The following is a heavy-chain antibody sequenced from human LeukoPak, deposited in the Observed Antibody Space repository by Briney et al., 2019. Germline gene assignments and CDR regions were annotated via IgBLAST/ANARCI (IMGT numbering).Heavy chain of an antibody. Sequence: GASVKVSCKASGYTFTSYDINWVRQATGQGLEWMGWMNPNSGNTGYAQKFQGRVTMTRNTSISTAYMELSSLRSEDTAVYYCARESVRGGPAVVVVFDYWGQGTLVTVSS. CDR1: GYTFTSYD. CDR3: ARESVRGGPAVVVVFDY. V-gene: IGHV1-8*01. CDR2: MNPNSGNT. J-gene: IGHJ4*02. D-gene: IGHD2-15*01.